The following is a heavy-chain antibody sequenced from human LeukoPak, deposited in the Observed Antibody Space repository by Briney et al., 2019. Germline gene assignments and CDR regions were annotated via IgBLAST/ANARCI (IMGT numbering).Heavy chain of an antibody. Sequence: GGSLRPSCAASGFTFSSYAMSWVRQAPGKGLEWVSAISGSGGSTYYADSVKGRFTISRDNSKNTLYLQMNSLRAEDTAVYYCVKDRPCDPCMPMDAWGQGTTVTVSS. V-gene: IGHV3-23*01. J-gene: IGHJ6*02. CDR1: GFTFSSYA. D-gene: IGHD2-2*01. CDR2: ISGSGGST. CDR3: VKDRPCDPCMPMDA.